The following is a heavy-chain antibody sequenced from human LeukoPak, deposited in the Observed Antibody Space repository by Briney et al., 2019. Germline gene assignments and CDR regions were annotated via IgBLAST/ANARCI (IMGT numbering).Heavy chain of an antibody. D-gene: IGHD3-9*01. CDR2: IYTSGST. J-gene: IGHJ4*02. Sequence: SGTLSLTCAVSGGSISSSYYWSWIRQPAGKGLEWIGRIYTSGSTNYNPSLKSRVTMSVDTSKNQFSLKLSSVTAADTAVYYCARANFDTLTGWGHFDSWGQGTLVTVSS. V-gene: IGHV4-4*07. CDR3: ARANFDTLTGWGHFDS. CDR1: GGSISSSYY.